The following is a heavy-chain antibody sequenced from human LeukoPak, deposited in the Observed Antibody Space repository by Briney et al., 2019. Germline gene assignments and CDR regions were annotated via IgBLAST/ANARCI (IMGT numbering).Heavy chain of an antibody. D-gene: IGHD6-19*01. CDR3: ARGGGVAGTPYNPYNY. CDR2: IYYSGST. V-gene: IGHV4-59*01. CDR1: GGSISSYY. Sequence: SETLSLTCTVSGGSISSYYWSWIRQPPGKGLEWIGYIYYSGSTNYNPSLKSRVTISVDTSKNQFSLKLSSVTAADTAVYYCARGGGVAGTPYNPYNYWGQGTLVTVSS. J-gene: IGHJ4*02.